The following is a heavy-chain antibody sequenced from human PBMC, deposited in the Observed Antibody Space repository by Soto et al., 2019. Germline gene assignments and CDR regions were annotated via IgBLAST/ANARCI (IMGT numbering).Heavy chain of an antibody. CDR3: ATLSPLGGVTAIPVLFDY. V-gene: IGHV1-69-2*01. J-gene: IGHJ4*02. CDR1: GYTFTDYY. CDR2: VDPEDGET. Sequence: EVQLVQSGAEVKKPGATVKISCKVSGYTFTDYYMHWVQQAPGKGLEWMGLVDPEDGETIYAEKFQGRVTITADTSTDTAYMELSSLRSEDTAVYYCATLSPLGGVTAIPVLFDYWGQGTLVTVSS. D-gene: IGHD2-21*02.